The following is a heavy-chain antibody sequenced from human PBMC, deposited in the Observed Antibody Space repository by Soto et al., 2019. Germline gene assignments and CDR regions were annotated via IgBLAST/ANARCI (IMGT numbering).Heavy chain of an antibody. J-gene: IGHJ4*02. CDR3: ARFSPPRGYYAY. CDR2: IIPMFGTS. Sequence: QVQLVQSGAEVKKPGSSVKVSCMASGGTFNTFAISWVRQAPGQGLECMGGIIPMFGTSHYAQKFQGRVTIAEDESTRTVYMELSSLRSEDTAVYYCARFSPPRGYYAYWGQGTLVTVSS. V-gene: IGHV1-69*01. D-gene: IGHD3-22*01. CDR1: GGTFNTFA.